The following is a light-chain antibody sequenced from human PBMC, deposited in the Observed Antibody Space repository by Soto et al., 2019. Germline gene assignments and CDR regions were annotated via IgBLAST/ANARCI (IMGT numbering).Light chain of an antibody. V-gene: IGKV1-27*01. Sequence: DIQMTQSPSSLSASVGDRVTITCRASQGISNYLAWYQQKPGKVPKLLIYAASTLQSGVPSRFSGIGSVTDFTLTMSSLQPEDVATSYCQNYNSVPVTFGPGTKVDIK. J-gene: IGKJ3*01. CDR1: QGISNY. CDR2: AAS. CDR3: QNYNSVPVT.